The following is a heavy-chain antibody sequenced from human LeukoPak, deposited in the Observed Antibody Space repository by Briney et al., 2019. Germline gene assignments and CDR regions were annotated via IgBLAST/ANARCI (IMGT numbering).Heavy chain of an antibody. Sequence: PGGSLRLSCAGSGFTFSSYSMNWVRQAPGKGLEWVSSISSQSSYIHYADSVKGRFTISRDNAKNSLYLEMNSLRAEDTAVYYCAKDRSSGLFLDYWGQGTLVTVSS. CDR1: GFTFSSYS. CDR3: AKDRSSGLFLDY. J-gene: IGHJ4*02. D-gene: IGHD3-22*01. V-gene: IGHV3-21*06. CDR2: ISSQSSYI.